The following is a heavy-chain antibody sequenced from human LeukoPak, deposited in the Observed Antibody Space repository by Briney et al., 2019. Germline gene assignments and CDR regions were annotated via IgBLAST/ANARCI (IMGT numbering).Heavy chain of an antibody. D-gene: IGHD2-15*01. CDR3: ARVNVWAGYCSGGSCYMYGMVHNWFDP. CDR1: GGSISSGGYY. J-gene: IGHJ5*02. CDR2: INHSGST. V-gene: IGHV4-34*01. Sequence: SETLSLTCAVSGGSISSGGYYWSWIRQPPGKGLEWIGEINHSGSTNYNPSLKSRVTISVDTSKNQFSLKLSSVTAADTAVYYCARVNVWAGYCSGGSCYMYGMVHNWFDPWGQGTLVTVSS.